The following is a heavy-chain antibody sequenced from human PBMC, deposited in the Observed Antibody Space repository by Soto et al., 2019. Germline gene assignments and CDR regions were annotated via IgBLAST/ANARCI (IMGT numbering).Heavy chain of an antibody. Sequence: SETLSLTCTVSGGSISSSSYYWGWIRQPPGKGLEWIGSIYYSGSTYYNPSLKSRVTISVDTSKNHFSLKLSSVTAADTAVYYCAISHYDFWSGYYYYGMDVWGQGTTVTVSS. CDR1: GGSISSSSYY. V-gene: IGHV4-39*01. D-gene: IGHD3-3*01. CDR2: IYYSGST. CDR3: AISHYDFWSGYYYYGMDV. J-gene: IGHJ6*02.